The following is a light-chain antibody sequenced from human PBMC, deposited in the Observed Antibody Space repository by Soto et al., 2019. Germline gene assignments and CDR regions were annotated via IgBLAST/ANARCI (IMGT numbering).Light chain of an antibody. CDR2: RNS. CDR1: SSNIGINY. Sequence: QLVLTQPPSASGNPGQTVTISCSGSSSNIGINYVYWYQQLPGTAPKLLIYRNSQRPSGSPDRFSGSKSGTSASLAISGLRSEDEADYYCAAWDDSLGSHAVFGGGTQLTVL. J-gene: IGLJ7*01. CDR3: AAWDDSLGSHAV. V-gene: IGLV1-47*01.